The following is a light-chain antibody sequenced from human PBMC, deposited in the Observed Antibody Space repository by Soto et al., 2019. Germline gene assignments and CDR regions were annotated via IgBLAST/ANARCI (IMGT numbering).Light chain of an antibody. CDR1: SGYVGASNF. CDR3: ASHPTTNTHVV. Sequence: QSALTQPASVSGSPGQSITISCTGTSGYVGASNFVSWYQHHPGKAPKLIIYDVSNRPSGTSYRFSASRSGNTASLTISGPQAEDEAYYYCASHPTTNTHVVFGGGTKLTVL. CDR2: DVS. J-gene: IGLJ2*01. V-gene: IGLV2-14*03.